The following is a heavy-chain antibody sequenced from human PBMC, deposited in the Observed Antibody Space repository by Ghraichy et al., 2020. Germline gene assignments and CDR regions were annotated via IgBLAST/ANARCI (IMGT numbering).Heavy chain of an antibody. V-gene: IGHV3-21*06. Sequence: LSLTCAASGFNFSTYNINWVRQTPGKGLEWISSISTSSNYIYYADSVRGRFTVSRDNAKNLLFLQMSSLRAEDTGLYYCARDGKGASGVDYYFGLDVWGQGTTVTVSS. D-gene: IGHD2-15*01. CDR3: ARDGKGASGVDYYFGLDV. CDR1: GFNFSTYN. J-gene: IGHJ6*02. CDR2: ISTSSNYI.